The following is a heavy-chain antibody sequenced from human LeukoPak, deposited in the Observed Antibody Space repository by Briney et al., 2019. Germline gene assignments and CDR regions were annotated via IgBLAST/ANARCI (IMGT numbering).Heavy chain of an antibody. V-gene: IGHV4-39*07. CDR3: ARAGGFFSPFGY. CDR1: GGSISSRSYY. CDR2: NYYSGST. Sequence: SETLSLTCTVSGGSISSRSYYWGWIRQPPGKGLEWIGSNYYSGSTFYNPSFTSRVTISVDTSKTQFSLTLSSVTAADTAVYYCARAGGFFSPFGYWGQGTLVTVSS. D-gene: IGHD3-3*01. J-gene: IGHJ4*02.